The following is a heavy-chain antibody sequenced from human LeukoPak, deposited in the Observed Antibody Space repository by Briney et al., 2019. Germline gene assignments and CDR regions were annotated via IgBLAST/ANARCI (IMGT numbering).Heavy chain of an antibody. V-gene: IGHV3-64*01. D-gene: IGHD1-26*01. CDR1: GFSFNIYP. CDR3: ARGPKTGSYGF. J-gene: IGHJ4*02. CDR2: ITSTGGTS. Sequence: GGSLRLSCAASGFSFNIYPMHWVRQAPGKGLEYVSAITSTGGTSYYANSVRGRFTISRDNSKNTLYLQMGNLTAEDTAVYYCARGPKTGSYGFWGQGTLVTVAS.